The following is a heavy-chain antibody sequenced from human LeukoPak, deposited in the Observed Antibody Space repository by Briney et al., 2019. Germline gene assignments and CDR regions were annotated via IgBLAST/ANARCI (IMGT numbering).Heavy chain of an antibody. CDR1: GFTFSSYA. V-gene: IGHV3-23*01. CDR3: ANEASNVLLWFGELG. Sequence: PGGSLRLSCAASGFTFSSYAMSWVRQAPGKGLEWVSAISGSGGSTYYADSVKGRLTISRDNSKNTLYLQMNSLRAEDTAVYYCANEASNVLLWFGELGWGQGTLVTVSS. CDR2: ISGSGGST. J-gene: IGHJ4*02. D-gene: IGHD3-10*01.